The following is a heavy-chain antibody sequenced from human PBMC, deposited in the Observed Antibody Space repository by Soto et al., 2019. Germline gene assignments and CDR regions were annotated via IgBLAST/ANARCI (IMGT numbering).Heavy chain of an antibody. Sequence: PGESLKIACKDSGYSFTSYWISWVRQMPGKGLEWMGRIDPSDSYTNYSPPFQGHVTISADKSISTAYLQWSSLKASDTAMYYCARRELGAFYGMDVWGQGTTVTVSS. V-gene: IGHV5-10-1*01. D-gene: IGHD1-26*01. CDR2: IDPSDSYT. CDR1: GYSFTSYW. J-gene: IGHJ6*02. CDR3: ARRELGAFYGMDV.